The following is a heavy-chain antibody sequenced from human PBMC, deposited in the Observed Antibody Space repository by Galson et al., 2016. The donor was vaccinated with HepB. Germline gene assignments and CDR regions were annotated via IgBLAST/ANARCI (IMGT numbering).Heavy chain of an antibody. CDR2: ISSSGNNI. CDR1: GLNLSDYY. Sequence: SLRLSCAASGLNLSDYYMSWIRQAPGKGLEWVAYISSSGNNIYYADSVKGRFTVSRDNAKNSMYLQMNSLRAEDTAVYYCARGTTYYDIFTGYQRPFDFWGQGTLVTVSS. J-gene: IGHJ4*02. CDR3: ARGTTYYDIFTGYQRPFDF. D-gene: IGHD3-9*01. V-gene: IGHV3-11*04.